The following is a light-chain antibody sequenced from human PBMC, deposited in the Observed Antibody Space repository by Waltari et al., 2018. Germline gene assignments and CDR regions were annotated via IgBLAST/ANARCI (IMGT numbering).Light chain of an antibody. CDR3: QQRSNWPRT. V-gene: IGKV3-11*01. Sequence: EIVLTQSPATLSLSPGERATLSCRASQSVSSYLAWYQQKPGQAPRLLIYDASNRATGIPAGFSGSGSGTDFTLTIRSLEPEDFAVYYCQQRSNWPRTFGQGTKVEIK. CDR1: QSVSSY. CDR2: DAS. J-gene: IGKJ1*01.